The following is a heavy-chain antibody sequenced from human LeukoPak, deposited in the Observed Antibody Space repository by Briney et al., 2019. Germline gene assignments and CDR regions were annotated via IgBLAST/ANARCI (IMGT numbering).Heavy chain of an antibody. J-gene: IGHJ6*02. D-gene: IGHD5-18*01. V-gene: IGHV1-18*01. Sequence: VASVKVSFKASGYTFTSYGISWVRQAPGQGLEWMGWISAYNGNINYAQKFQGRVTMTTDTSTSTAYTELRSLRSDDTAVYYCARESRGYRYGYFYYYDMDVWGQGTTVTVSS. CDR3: ARESRGYRYGYFYYYDMDV. CDR1: GYTFTSYG. CDR2: ISAYNGNI.